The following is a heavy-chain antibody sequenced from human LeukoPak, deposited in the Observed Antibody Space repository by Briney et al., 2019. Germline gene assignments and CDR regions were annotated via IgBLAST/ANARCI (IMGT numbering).Heavy chain of an antibody. CDR1: GFTFSSYG. D-gene: IGHD6-13*01. CDR3: ARDPKGYSSSGGWFDP. V-gene: IGHV3-33*01. J-gene: IGHJ5*02. CDR2: IWYDGSNK. Sequence: PGGSLRLSCAASGFTFSSYGMHWVRQAPGKGLEWVAVIWYDGSNKYYADSVKGRFTISRDNSKNTLYLQMNSLRAEDTAVYYCARDPKGYSSSGGWFDPWGQGTLVTVSS.